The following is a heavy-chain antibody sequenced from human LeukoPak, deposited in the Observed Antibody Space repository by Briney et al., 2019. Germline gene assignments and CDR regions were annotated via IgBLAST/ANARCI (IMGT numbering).Heavy chain of an antibody. CDR1: GFTVSNNY. D-gene: IGHD2-21*02. Sequence: GGSLRLSCAASGFTVSNNYMSWVRQAPGKGLEWVSAVYDGDTTYYADSVKGRFTISRDNSKNTLYLQINSLRVEDTAVYFCARDRLLYLDYWGQGTPVTVSS. J-gene: IGHJ4*02. CDR2: VYDGDTT. V-gene: IGHV3-53*01. CDR3: ARDRLLYLDY.